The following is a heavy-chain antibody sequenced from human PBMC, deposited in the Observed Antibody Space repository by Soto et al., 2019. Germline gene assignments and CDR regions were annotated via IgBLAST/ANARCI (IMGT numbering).Heavy chain of an antibody. CDR3: ARGRPNYYYYGMDV. CDR1: GGSFSGYY. V-gene: IGHV4-34*01. J-gene: IGHJ6*02. Sequence: SSETLSLTCAVYGGSFSGYYWSWIRQPPGKGLEWLGEINHSGSTNYNPSLKSRVTISVDTSKKQFSLKLSSVTAADTAVYYCARGRPNYYYYGMDVWGQGTTVTVSS. CDR2: INHSGST.